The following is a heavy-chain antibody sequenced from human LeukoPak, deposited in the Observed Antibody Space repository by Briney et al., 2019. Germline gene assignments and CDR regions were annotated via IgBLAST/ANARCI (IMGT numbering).Heavy chain of an antibody. CDR2: ISSSSSYI. CDR1: GFTFSSYS. J-gene: IGHJ4*02. V-gene: IGHV3-21*01. CDR3: APYCSGGSCQIY. Sequence: GGSLSLSCAASGFTFSSYSMNWVRQAPGKGLEWVSSISSSSSYIYYADSVKGRFTISRDNAKNSLYLQMNSLRAEDTAVYYCAPYCSGGSCQIYWGQGTLVTVSS. D-gene: IGHD2-15*01.